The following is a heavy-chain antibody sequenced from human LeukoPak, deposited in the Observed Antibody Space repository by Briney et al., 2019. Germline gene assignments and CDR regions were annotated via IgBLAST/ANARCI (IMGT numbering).Heavy chain of an antibody. CDR2: IIPIFGTI. Sequence: ASVKVSCKASGGTFSSYANSWVRQAPGQGLEWMGGIIPIFGTINYAQKFLGRVTITADESTNTAYMELSSLRSEDTAVYYCARAPQTGPHYYGMDVWGKGTTVTVSS. CDR3: ARAPQTGPHYYGMDV. D-gene: IGHD3-9*01. J-gene: IGHJ6*04. V-gene: IGHV1-69*01. CDR1: GGTFSSYA.